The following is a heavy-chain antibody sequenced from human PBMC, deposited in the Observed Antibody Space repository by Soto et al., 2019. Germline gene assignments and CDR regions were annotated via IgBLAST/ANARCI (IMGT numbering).Heavy chain of an antibody. V-gene: IGHV3-21*06. CDR3: ARESEDLTSNFDY. CDR2: ISSTTNYI. J-gene: IGHJ4*02. CDR1: GFTFTRYS. Sequence: GGSLRLSCAASGFTFTRYSMNWVRQAPGKGLEWVSSISSTTNYIYYGDSMKGRFTISRDNAKNSLYLEMNSLRAEGTAVYYCARESEDLTSNFDYWGQGTLVTVSS.